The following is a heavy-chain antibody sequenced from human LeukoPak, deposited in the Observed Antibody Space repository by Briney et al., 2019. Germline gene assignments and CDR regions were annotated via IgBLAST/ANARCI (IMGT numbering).Heavy chain of an antibody. V-gene: IGHV3-30-3*01. CDR2: ISYDGSNK. CDR3: ARAGPPYSSSELYYFDY. D-gene: IGHD6-6*01. CDR1: GFTFSSYA. J-gene: IGHJ4*02. Sequence: GGSLRLSCAASGFTFSSYAMHWVRQAPGKGLEWVAVISYDGSNKYYADSVKGRFTISRDNSKDTLYLQMNSLRPEDTAVYYCARAGPPYSSSELYYFDYWGQGTLVTVSS.